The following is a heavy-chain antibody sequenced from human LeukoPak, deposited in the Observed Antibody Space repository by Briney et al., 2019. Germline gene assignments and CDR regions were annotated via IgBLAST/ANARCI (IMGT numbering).Heavy chain of an antibody. CDR1: RFSFSAYP. Sequence: HSGGSLRLSCAASRFSFSAYPMGWVRRAPGKGLEWVSGISASGDVTFHADPVKGRFTISRDNSKNTLYLQMNSLRAEDTAEYYCAKSLLTTASGTGRAFDIWGQGTMVTVSS. D-gene: IGHD1-26*01. J-gene: IGHJ3*02. CDR2: ISASGDVT. CDR3: AKSLLTTASGTGRAFDI. V-gene: IGHV3-23*01.